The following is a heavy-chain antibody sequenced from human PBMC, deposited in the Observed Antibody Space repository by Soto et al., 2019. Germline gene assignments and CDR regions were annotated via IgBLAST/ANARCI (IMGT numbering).Heavy chain of an antibody. CDR1: GGSISSGGYY. CDR3: AYGNYDAHYYYYMDV. J-gene: IGHJ6*03. CDR2: IYYSGST. Sequence: SETLSLTCTVSGGSISSGGYYWSWIRQHPGKGLEWIGYIYYSGSTYYNPSLKSRVTISVDTSKNQFSLKLSSVTAADTAVYYCAYGNYDAHYYYYMDVWGKGTTVTVSS. D-gene: IGHD4-17*01. V-gene: IGHV4-31*03.